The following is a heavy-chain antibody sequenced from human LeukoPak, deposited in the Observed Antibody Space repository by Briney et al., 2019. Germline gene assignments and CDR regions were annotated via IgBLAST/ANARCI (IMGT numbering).Heavy chain of an antibody. J-gene: IGHJ4*02. CDR1: GFTVSSNY. V-gene: IGHV3-53*01. CDR2: IYSGGST. Sequence: GGSLRLSCAASGFTVSSNYMSWVRQAPGKGLEWVSVIYSGGSTYYADSVKGRFTISRDNSKNTLYLQMNSLRAEDTAVYYCARVPPPGTQFDYWGQGTLVTVSS. CDR3: ARVPPPGTQFDY. D-gene: IGHD4/OR15-4a*01.